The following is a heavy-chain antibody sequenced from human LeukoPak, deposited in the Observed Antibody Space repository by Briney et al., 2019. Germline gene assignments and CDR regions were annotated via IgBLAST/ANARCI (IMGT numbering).Heavy chain of an antibody. J-gene: IGHJ4*02. CDR2: INQGEGEK. CDR1: GFTFSSYA. Sequence: GGSLRLFCAASGFTFSSYAMSWVRQAPGKGLEWVANINQGEGEKYYVDSVKGRFTISRDNAKKSLFLQMNSLRAEDTAVYYCARGRFIAGTTAYYFDYWGQGTLVTVSS. D-gene: IGHD1-26*01. CDR3: ARGRFIAGTTAYYFDY. V-gene: IGHV3-7*03.